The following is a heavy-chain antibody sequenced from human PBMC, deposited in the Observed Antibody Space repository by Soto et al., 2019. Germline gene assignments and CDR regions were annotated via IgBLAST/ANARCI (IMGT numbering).Heavy chain of an antibody. CDR1: GGSVSRGGYY. CDR2: IYYNGST. D-gene: IGHD3-22*01. J-gene: IGHJ1*01. Sequence: SETLSLTCTVSGGSVSRGGYYSSWIRQHPGKGLEWIGYIYYNGSTYYNPSLKSRVTISVDTSKNQFSLKLSSVTAADSAVYYCAIYDSSGSRGFQHWGQGTLVTVS. V-gene: IGHV4-31*03. CDR3: AIYDSSGSRGFQH.